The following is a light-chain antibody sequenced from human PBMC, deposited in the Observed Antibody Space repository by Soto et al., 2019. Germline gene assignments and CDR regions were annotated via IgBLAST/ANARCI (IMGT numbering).Light chain of an antibody. CDR3: SSYAGRNNAVV. CDR1: SGDVGRYNY. J-gene: IGLJ2*01. CDR2: GVN. Sequence: QSALTQPPSASGSPGQSVTISCTGTSGDVGRYNYVSWYQQHPGKAPKLVIYGVNMRPSGVPDRFSGSKSGNTASLTVSGLQAEDEADYYCSSYAGRNNAVVFGGGTKLTVL. V-gene: IGLV2-8*01.